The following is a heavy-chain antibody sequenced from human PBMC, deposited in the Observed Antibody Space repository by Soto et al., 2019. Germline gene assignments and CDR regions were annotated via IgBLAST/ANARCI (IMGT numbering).Heavy chain of an antibody. CDR3: GRLFPAAIKYMDY. CDR1: GGSFSGYY. J-gene: IGHJ4*02. D-gene: IGHD6-25*01. Sequence: PSETLSLTCAVYGGSFSGYYLSWILQPPGKGLEWIGEINHSGSTNYNPSLKSRVTISVDTSKNQFSLKLSSVTAADTAVYYCGRLFPAAIKYMDYWGQGTLVTVAS. V-gene: IGHV4-34*01. CDR2: INHSGST.